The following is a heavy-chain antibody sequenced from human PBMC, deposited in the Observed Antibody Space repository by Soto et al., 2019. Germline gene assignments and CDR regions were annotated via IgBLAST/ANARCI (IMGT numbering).Heavy chain of an antibody. Sequence: QVQLVESGGGVVQPGRSLRLSCAVSGFTVSNFGMHWVRQAPGKGLEWVAVISRAGGTKFYADSVKGRFTISRDNSRNTLFLEMNSLRGDDMGVYYCTGEVASGYWGQGTLVTVSS. V-gene: IGHV3-30*03. J-gene: IGHJ4*02. CDR1: GFTVSNFG. CDR2: ISRAGGTK. D-gene: IGHD2-8*02. CDR3: TGEVASGY.